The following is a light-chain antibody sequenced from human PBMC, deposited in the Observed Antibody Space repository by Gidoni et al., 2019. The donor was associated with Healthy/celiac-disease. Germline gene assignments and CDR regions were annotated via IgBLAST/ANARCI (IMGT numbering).Light chain of an antibody. V-gene: IGKV3-15*01. J-gene: IGKJ4*01. CDR1: QSVSSN. CDR2: DAS. CDR3: QQYNNWPPLT. Sequence: ETVLPQSPTTPSASPGERATLSCRASQSVSSNGAWYQQKPGQAPRLLIYDASTRATGSPARFSGGGSGTKFTLPISSLQSEDFAVYYCQQYNNWPPLTFGGGTKVEIK.